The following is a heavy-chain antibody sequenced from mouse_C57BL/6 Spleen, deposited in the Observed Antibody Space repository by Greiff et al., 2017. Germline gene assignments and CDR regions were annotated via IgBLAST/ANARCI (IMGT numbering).Heavy chain of an antibody. CDR2: INPSSGYT. V-gene: IGHV1-4*01. Sequence: VQLQQSGAELARPGASVKMSCKASGYTFTSSTMHWVKQRPGQGLEWIGYINPSSGYTKYNQKFKDKATLTADKSSSTASMQLSSLASEDSAGYYCARYFDVWGTGTTVTVSS. CDR3: ARYFDV. J-gene: IGHJ1*03. CDR1: GYTFTSST.